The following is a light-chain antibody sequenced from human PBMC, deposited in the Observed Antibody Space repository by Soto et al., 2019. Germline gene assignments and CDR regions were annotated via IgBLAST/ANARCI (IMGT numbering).Light chain of an antibody. CDR2: AAS. J-gene: IGKJ1*01. Sequence: DIQMTQSPSSLSASVGDRVTITCRASQGISSYLNWYQQKLGKAPKLLIYAASNLQSGVPSRFSGSGSMTDVTLTISSLQPEDFAPYYCQQTYTTPRTFGHGTKVEIK. V-gene: IGKV1-39*01. CDR3: QQTYTTPRT. CDR1: QGISSY.